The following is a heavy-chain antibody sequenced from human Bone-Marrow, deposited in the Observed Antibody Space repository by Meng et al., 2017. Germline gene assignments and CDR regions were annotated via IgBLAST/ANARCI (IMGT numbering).Heavy chain of an antibody. CDR2: IYPGDSDS. V-gene: IGHV5-51*01. J-gene: IGHJ3*02. CDR3: ARLEFSLGTTGNDVFDI. D-gene: IGHD1-1*01. Sequence: GESLKISWKGSVYSFTVSWIAWVRQMPRQGQEWMGIIYPGDSDSKDSTSFQGHVTISADKSTSTTYLQWSSLKASDTAMYYCARLEFSLGTTGNDVFDIWGQGTMVTVSS. CDR1: VYSFTVSW.